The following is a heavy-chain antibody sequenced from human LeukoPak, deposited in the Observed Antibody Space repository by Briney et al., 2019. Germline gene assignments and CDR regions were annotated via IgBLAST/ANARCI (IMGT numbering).Heavy chain of an antibody. D-gene: IGHD3-10*01. V-gene: IGHV4-34*01. CDR1: GGSFSGYY. J-gene: IGHJ6*02. CDR3: ARFHYYDSGSYRSYGMDV. CDR2: INHSGST. Sequence: NPSETLSLTCAVYGGSFSGYYWSWIRQPPGKGLEWIGEINHSGSTNCNPSLKSRVTISVDTSKNQFSLKLSSVTAADTAVYYCARFHYYDSGSYRSYGMDVWGQGTTVTVSS.